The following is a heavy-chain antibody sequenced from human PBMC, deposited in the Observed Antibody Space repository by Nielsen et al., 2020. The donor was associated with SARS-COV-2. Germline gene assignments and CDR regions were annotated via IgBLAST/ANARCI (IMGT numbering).Heavy chain of an antibody. CDR2: INPSGGST. J-gene: IGHJ4*02. D-gene: IGHD2-21*01. Sequence: ASVKVSCKASGYTFTGYYMHWVRQAPGQGLEWMGIINPSGGSTSYAQKFQGRVTMTRDTSTSTVYMELSSLRSEDTAVYYCAAAAKSVIAMDYWGQGTLVTVSS. CDR3: AAAAKSVIAMDY. V-gene: IGHV1-46*01. CDR1: GYTFTGYY.